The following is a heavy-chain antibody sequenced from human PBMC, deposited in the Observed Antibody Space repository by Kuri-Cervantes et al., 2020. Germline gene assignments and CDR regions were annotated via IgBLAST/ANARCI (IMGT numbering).Heavy chain of an antibody. CDR2: IIPIFGKA. Sequence: SVKVSCKASGGTFSSYAISWVRQAPGQGLEWMGGIIPIFGKANYAQKFQGRVTITTDESTSTAYMELSSLRSEDTAVYYCARVLGGGSSWAKDYYYYYYMNVWGKGTTVTVS. V-gene: IGHV1-69*05. D-gene: IGHD6-13*01. CDR1: GGTFSSYA. J-gene: IGHJ6*03. CDR3: ARVLGGGSSWAKDYYYYYYMNV.